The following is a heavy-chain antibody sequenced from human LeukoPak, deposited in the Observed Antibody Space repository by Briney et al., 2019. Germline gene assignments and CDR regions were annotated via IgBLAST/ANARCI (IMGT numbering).Heavy chain of an antibody. J-gene: IGHJ6*03. Sequence: SQTLSLTCTVSGNSISSGDNYWSWLRQPAGKGLEWIGRIYTSGSTNYNPSLKSRVTISVDRSKNQFSLKLSSVTAADTAVYYCARHVVDRAYYYDSSGYGPGIYYYYYMDVWGKGTTVTISS. CDR1: GNSISSGDNY. CDR3: ARHVVDRAYYYDSSGYGPGIYYYYYMDV. D-gene: IGHD3-22*01. CDR2: IYTSGST. V-gene: IGHV4-61*02.